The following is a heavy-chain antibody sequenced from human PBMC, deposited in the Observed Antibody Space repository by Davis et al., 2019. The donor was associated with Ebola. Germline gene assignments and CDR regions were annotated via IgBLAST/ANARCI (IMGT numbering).Heavy chain of an antibody. D-gene: IGHD1-26*01. V-gene: IGHV3-23*01. CDR3: AKSLGGSYYY. Sequence: GESLKISCAASGFTFNSYAMSWVRQAPGKGLEWVSAISGSGGSTYYADSVKGRFTISRDNSKNTLYLQMNSLRAEDTAVYYCAKSLGGSYYYWGQGTLVTVSS. CDR2: ISGSGGST. CDR1: GFTFNSYA. J-gene: IGHJ4*02.